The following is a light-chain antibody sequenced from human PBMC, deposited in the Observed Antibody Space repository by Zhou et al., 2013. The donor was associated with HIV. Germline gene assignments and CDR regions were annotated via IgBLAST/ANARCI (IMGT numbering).Light chain of an antibody. Sequence: EIVMTQSPATLSVSPGERATLSCRASQSVSSNLAWYQQKPGQTPRLLIYGASTRATGIPARFSGSGSGTEFTLTISSLQTEDFAIIYCQLLLDNWTRRPWTFGLRDQGGNET. CDR3: QLLLDNWTRRPWT. CDR2: GAS. V-gene: IGKV3-15*01. CDR1: QSVSSN. J-gene: IGKJ1*01.